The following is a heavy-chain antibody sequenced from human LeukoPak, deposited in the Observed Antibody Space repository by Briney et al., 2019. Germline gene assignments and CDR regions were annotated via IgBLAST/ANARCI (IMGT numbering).Heavy chain of an antibody. V-gene: IGHV3-23*01. CDR3: AKDWFRRYSGTYYATLDY. Sequence: GGSLRLSCAASGFTFSNYAMSWVRQAPGKGLEWVSAISTSGANTYYADSVKGRFTISRDNSKNTLYLQMNSLRAEDTAVYYCAKDWFRRYSGTYYATLDYWGQGTLVTVSS. CDR1: GFTFSNYA. D-gene: IGHD1-26*01. CDR2: ISTSGANT. J-gene: IGHJ4*02.